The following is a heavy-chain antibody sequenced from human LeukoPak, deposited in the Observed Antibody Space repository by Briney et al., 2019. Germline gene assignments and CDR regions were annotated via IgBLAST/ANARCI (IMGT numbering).Heavy chain of an antibody. D-gene: IGHD6-19*01. CDR2: LSETGDTT. CDR3: AKQWLVGI. CDR1: GFSFSDHA. J-gene: IGHJ4*02. V-gene: IGHV3-23*01. Sequence: QPGGSLRLXCAASGFSFSDHAMNWVRQAPGKGLEWVSSLSETGDTTDYADSVKGRFTISRDNSKNTLYLQMNSLRPDDTAVYYCAKQWLVGIWGQRTLVTVSS.